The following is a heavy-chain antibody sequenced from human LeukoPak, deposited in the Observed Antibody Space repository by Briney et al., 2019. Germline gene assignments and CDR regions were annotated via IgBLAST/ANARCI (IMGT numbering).Heavy chain of an antibody. Sequence: GGSLRLSCAASGXTXXSYVXXXXXXAPXKGLEWVSAISVSDGNTYYGDSVKGRFTLSRDNSRNTLYMQMNSLRADDTAVYYCAKVGPGAARDYWGQGTLVTVSS. V-gene: IGHV3-23*01. CDR1: GXTXXSYV. J-gene: IGHJ4*02. D-gene: IGHD6-6*01. CDR2: ISVSDGNT. CDR3: AKVGPGAARDY.